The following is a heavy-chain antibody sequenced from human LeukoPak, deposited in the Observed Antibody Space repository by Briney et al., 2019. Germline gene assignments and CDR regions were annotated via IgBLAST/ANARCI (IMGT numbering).Heavy chain of an antibody. J-gene: IGHJ4*02. V-gene: IGHV4-38-2*02. Sequence: NPSETLSLTCTVSGYSISSGYYWGWIRQPPGKGLEWIGSIYHSGSTYYNPSLKSRVTISVDTSKNQFSLKLSSVTAADTAVYYCARSKYYYGSGSHPFDYWGQGTLVTVSS. CDR3: ARSKYYYGSGSHPFDY. CDR1: GYSISSGYY. CDR2: IYHSGST. D-gene: IGHD3-10*01.